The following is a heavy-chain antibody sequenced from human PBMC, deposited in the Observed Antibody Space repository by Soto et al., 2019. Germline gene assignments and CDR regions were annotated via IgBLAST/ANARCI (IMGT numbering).Heavy chain of an antibody. CDR1: GGSISSGGYS. Sequence: SETLSLTCAVSGGSISSGGYSWSWIRQPPGKGLEWIGYIYHSGSTYYNPSLKSRVTISVDRSKNQFSLKLSSVTAADTAVYYCARGGVDYYDSSGYYFSRYYFDYWGQGTLVTVSS. CDR2: IYHSGST. CDR3: ARGGVDYYDSSGYYFSRYYFDY. D-gene: IGHD3-22*01. J-gene: IGHJ4*02. V-gene: IGHV4-30-2*01.